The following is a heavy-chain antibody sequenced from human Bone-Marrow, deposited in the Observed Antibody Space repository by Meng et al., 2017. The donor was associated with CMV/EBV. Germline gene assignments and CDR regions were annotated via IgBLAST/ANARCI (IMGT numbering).Heavy chain of an antibody. V-gene: IGHV4-59*01. CDR1: GGSISSYY. CDR2: IYYSGST. D-gene: IGHD4-11*01. Sequence: SETLSLTCTVSGGSISSYYWSWIRQPPGKGLEWIGYIYYSGSTNYNPSLKSRVTISVDTSKNQFSLKLSSVTAADTAVYYCARVPYSNYDYYYGMDVWGQGTTVNGAS. CDR3: ARVPYSNYDYYYGMDV. J-gene: IGHJ6*01.